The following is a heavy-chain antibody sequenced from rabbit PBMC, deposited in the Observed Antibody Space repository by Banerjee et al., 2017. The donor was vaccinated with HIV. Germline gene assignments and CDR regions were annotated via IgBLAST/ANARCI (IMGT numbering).Heavy chain of an antibody. CDR2: IYVGSGGST. J-gene: IGHJ4*01. CDR1: GFTFSGYW. D-gene: IGHD6-1*01. V-gene: IGHV1S45*01. CDR3: ARGYYTDGYAGYAYATWYYFNL. Sequence: QEQLEESGGDLVKPEGSLTLTCTASGFTFSGYWMCWVRQAPGKGLEWIACIYVGSGGSTYYANWAKGRFTVSKTSSTTVTLQMTSLTAADTATYFCARGYYTDGYAGYAYATWYYFNLWGQGTLVTVS.